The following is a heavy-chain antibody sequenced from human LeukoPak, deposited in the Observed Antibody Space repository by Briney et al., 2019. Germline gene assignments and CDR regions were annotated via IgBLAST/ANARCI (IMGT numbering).Heavy chain of an antibody. V-gene: IGHV4-34*01. CDR3: ARGLVRGTDY. CDR1: GGSFSRYY. CDR2: INHSGST. D-gene: IGHD2-8*01. J-gene: IGHJ4*02. Sequence: PSETLSLTCALYGGSFSRYYWNWIRQPPGKGLEWIGEINHSGSTNYNPSLKSRVTISVDTSKNQFSLKLSSVTAADTAVYYCARGLVRGTDYWGQGTLVTVSS.